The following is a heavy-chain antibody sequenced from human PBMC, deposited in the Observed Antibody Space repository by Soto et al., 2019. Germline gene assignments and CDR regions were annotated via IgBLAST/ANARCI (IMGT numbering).Heavy chain of an antibody. V-gene: IGHV4-39*01. CDR3: ARHRYYDSSGYPLYYFDY. J-gene: IGHJ4*02. D-gene: IGHD3-22*01. Sequence: QLQLQESGPGLVKPSETLSLTCTVSGGSISSSSYYWGWIRQPPGKGLDWIGSIYYSGSTYYTPSLKRRVTISVDTSKNQVSLKMSSVNAADTAVYYCARHRYYDSSGYPLYYFDYWGQGTLVTVSS. CDR2: IYYSGST. CDR1: GGSISSSSYY.